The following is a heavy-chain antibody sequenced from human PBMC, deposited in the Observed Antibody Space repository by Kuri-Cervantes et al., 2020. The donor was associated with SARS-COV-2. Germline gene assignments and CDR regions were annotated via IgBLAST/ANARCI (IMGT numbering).Heavy chain of an antibody. Sequence: GGSLRLSCAASGFTFSSYAMHWVRQAPGKGLEWVAVISYDGSNKYYADSMKGRFTISRDNSKNTLYLQMNSLRAEDTAVYYCARGGSSGWSQLEYWGQGTLVTVSS. D-gene: IGHD6-19*01. CDR1: GFTFSSYA. CDR3: ARGGSSGWSQLEY. V-gene: IGHV3-30*04. J-gene: IGHJ4*02. CDR2: ISYDGSNK.